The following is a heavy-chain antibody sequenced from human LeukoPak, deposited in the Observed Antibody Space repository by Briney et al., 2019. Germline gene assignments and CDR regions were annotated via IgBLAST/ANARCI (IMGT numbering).Heavy chain of an antibody. Sequence: ASVKVSCKASGYTFTGYYMHWVRQAPGQGLEWMGWINPNSGGTNYAQKFQGRVTMTRDTSISTAYMELSRLRSDDTAVYYCASTDFWSGYYCFDYWGRGTLVTVSS. J-gene: IGHJ4*02. CDR3: ASTDFWSGYYCFDY. CDR1: GYTFTGYY. CDR2: INPNSGGT. V-gene: IGHV1-2*02. D-gene: IGHD3-3*01.